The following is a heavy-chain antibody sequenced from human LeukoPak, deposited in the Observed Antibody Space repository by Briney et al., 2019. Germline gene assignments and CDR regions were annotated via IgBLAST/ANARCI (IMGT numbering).Heavy chain of an antibody. CDR2: ISSSSSYI. D-gene: IGHD2-2*01. Sequence: PGGSLRLSCAASGFTFSSYSMNWVRQAPGKGLEWVSSISSSSSYIYYADAVKGRFTISIDNDKNSLYLQMNSLRAEDTVVYYCVRDIVVVPAASVDYWGQGTLVTVYS. CDR1: GFTFSSYS. V-gene: IGHV3-21*01. CDR3: VRDIVVVPAASVDY. J-gene: IGHJ4*02.